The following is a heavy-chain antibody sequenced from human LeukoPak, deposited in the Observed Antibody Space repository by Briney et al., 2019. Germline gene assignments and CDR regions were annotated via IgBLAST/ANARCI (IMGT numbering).Heavy chain of an antibody. CDR3: ARRETDGYFAY. J-gene: IGHJ4*02. Sequence: PSETLSLTCTVSGGSVSSRSCYWNWIRQPPGKGLEWIGYIYYSGSTNYNPSLRSRVTISIDTSKNQFSLKVNSVTAADTAVYYCARRETDGYFAYWGQGALVTVSS. CDR2: IYYSGST. V-gene: IGHV4-61*01. D-gene: IGHD1-26*01. CDR1: GGSVSSRSCY.